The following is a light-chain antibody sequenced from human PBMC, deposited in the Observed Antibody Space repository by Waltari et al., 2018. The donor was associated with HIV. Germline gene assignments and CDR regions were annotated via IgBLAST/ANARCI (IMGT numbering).Light chain of an antibody. CDR3: AVWDGSLSAWL. CDR2: RNN. J-gene: IGLJ3*02. V-gene: IGLV1-47*01. Sequence: QSVLTQSPSTSASPGQRVTISCSGTSSNIGNNFVSWYQRLPGPAPKLLIFRNNRRPSGGPDRFSASKSNTSASLVISVLRSEDEAEYVCAVWDGSLSAWLFGGGTKVAV. CDR1: SSNIGNNF.